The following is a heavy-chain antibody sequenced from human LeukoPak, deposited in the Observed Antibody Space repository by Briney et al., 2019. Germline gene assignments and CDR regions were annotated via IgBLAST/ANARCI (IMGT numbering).Heavy chain of an antibody. Sequence: GGSLRLSCAASGFTFSSYAMSWVRQAPGKGLEWVSAISGSGGSTYYADSVKGRFTISRDNSKNTLYLQMYSLRAEDTAVYYCAKGKYYDILTGYQYYFDYWGQGTLVTVSS. V-gene: IGHV3-23*01. D-gene: IGHD3-9*01. CDR2: ISGSGGST. CDR3: AKGKYYDILTGYQYYFDY. CDR1: GFTFSSYA. J-gene: IGHJ4*02.